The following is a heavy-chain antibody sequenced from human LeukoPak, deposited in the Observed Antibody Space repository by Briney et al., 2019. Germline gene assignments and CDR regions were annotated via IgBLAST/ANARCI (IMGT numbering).Heavy chain of an antibody. Sequence: PGGSLRLSCAASGFTFSSYAMSWVRQAPGKGLEWVSAISGSGGSTYYAGSVKGRFTISRDNSKNTLYLQMNSLRAEDTAVYYCAKGWTAMTPFVNWFDPWGQGTLVTVSS. CDR1: GFTFSSYA. J-gene: IGHJ5*02. CDR3: AKGWTAMTPFVNWFDP. D-gene: IGHD5-18*01. V-gene: IGHV3-23*01. CDR2: ISGSGGST.